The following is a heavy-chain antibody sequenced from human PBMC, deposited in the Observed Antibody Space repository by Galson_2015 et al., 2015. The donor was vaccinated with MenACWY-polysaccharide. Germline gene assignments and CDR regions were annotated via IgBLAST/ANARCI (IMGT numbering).Heavy chain of an antibody. Sequence: QSGAEVKKPGESLKISCKASGYSFTNYWIGWVRQMPGKGLEWMGIIYPDDSDTRYSPSFQGQVTISADKSTDTAYLQWSSPKASDTAMYYCAKSSSSFQEDAFDIWGQGTLVTVSS. D-gene: IGHD3-10*01. CDR3: AKSSSSFQEDAFDI. CDR2: IYPDDSDT. V-gene: IGHV5-51*01. J-gene: IGHJ3*02. CDR1: GYSFTNYW.